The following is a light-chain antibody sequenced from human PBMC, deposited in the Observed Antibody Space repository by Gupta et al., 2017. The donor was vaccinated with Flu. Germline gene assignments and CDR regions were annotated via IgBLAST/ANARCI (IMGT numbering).Light chain of an antibody. CDR3: AAWEDSLNGGV. CDR1: STNIGRNT. V-gene: IGLV1-44*01. Sequence: QSVLTQPPSASGTPGQRVTISCSGSSTNIGRNTVNWYQQLPGAAPRLLIYSDDQRPSGVPDRFSGSKSGTSASLAISGLQSEDEADYHCAAWEDSLNGGVFGGGTKLTVL. J-gene: IGLJ3*02. CDR2: SDD.